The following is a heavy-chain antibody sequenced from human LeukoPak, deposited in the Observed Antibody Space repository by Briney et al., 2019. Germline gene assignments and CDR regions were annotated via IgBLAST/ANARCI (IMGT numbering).Heavy chain of an antibody. CDR2: ISGSGGST. V-gene: IGHV3-23*01. CDR1: GFTFSSYA. Sequence: QPGGSLRLSCAASGFTFSSYAMSWVRQAPGKGLEWVSAISGSGGSTYYADSVKGRFTISRDNSKNTLYLQMNSLRAEDTAVYYCAKSESDYDSSVGLWAEYFQHWGQGTLVTVSS. J-gene: IGHJ1*01. D-gene: IGHD3-22*01. CDR3: AKSESDYDSSVGLWAEYFQH.